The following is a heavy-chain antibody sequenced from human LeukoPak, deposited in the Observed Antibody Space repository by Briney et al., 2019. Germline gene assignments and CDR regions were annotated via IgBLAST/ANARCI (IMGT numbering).Heavy chain of an antibody. CDR2: ILYDGSMQ. Sequence: GGSLRLSCAASGFTFSSYSMHWVRQAPGKGLEWLAGILYDGSMQYYAESMKGRLTISRDNSRNTVYMQMSSLRTEDTAVYYCARDPRGPTTYDSSARDSLDYWGQGTLVTVSS. CDR3: ARDPRGPTTYDSSARDSLDY. V-gene: IGHV3-30*03. J-gene: IGHJ4*02. CDR1: GFTFSSYS. D-gene: IGHD3-22*01.